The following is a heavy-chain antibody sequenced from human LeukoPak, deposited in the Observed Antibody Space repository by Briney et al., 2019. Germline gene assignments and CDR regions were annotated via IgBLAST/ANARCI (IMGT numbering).Heavy chain of an antibody. J-gene: IGHJ5*02. CDR2: ISAYNGNT. CDR3: AREGYCSGGSCYDSWFDP. D-gene: IGHD2-15*01. V-gene: IGHV1-18*01. CDR1: GYTFTSYG. Sequence: ASVKVSCKASGYTFTSYGISWVRQAPGQGLEWMGWISAYNGNTNYAQKLQGRVTMTTDTSTSTAYMELRSLRSDDTAVYYCAREGYCSGGSCYDSWFDPWDQGTLVTVSS.